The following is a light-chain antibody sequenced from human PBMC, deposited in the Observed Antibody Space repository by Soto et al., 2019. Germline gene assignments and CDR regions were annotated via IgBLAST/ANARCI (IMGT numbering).Light chain of an antibody. CDR2: GAS. V-gene: IGKV3-15*01. CDR1: QSVSSN. J-gene: IGKJ5*01. Sequence: PATLSVSPGYRATLSCMASQSVSSNLAWYQQKLGQAPRLLIYGASTRATGIPARFSGSGSGTEFTLTISSLQSEDFAVYYCQQRSNWPITFGQGTRLEIK. CDR3: QQRSNWPIT.